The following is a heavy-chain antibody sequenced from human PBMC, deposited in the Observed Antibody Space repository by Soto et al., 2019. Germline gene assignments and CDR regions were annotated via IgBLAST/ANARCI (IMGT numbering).Heavy chain of an antibody. J-gene: IGHJ6*02. V-gene: IGHV3-48*03. CDR2: ISSSGSTI. D-gene: IGHD6-13*01. CDR1: GFTFSSYE. CDR3: ARDRGPVAAAGTINYYYGMDV. Sequence: GGSLRLSCAASGFTFSSYEMNWVRQAPGKGLEWVSYISSSGSTIYYADSVKGRFTISRDNAKNSLYLQMNSLRAEDTAVYYCARDRGPVAAAGTINYYYGMDVWGQGTTVTVSS.